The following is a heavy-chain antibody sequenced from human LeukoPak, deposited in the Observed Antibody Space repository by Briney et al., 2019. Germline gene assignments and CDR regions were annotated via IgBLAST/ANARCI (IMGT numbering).Heavy chain of an antibody. CDR3: ATTLGRYYEDSSGPRDAFDT. CDR1: VCAFSSYD. Sequence: AVTVSLKASVCAFSSYDVRWLRLAPAPGLEWMGGFFPIAVTANYAPKFQGRVTITTDESTRTAYMELSSLGSEDTPVYYCATTLGRYYEDSSGPRDAFDTWGQGTMVTVSS. CDR2: FFPIAVTA. V-gene: IGHV1-69*05. J-gene: IGHJ3*02. D-gene: IGHD3-22*01.